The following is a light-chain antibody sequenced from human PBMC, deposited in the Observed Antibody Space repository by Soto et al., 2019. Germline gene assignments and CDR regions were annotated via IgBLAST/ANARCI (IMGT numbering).Light chain of an antibody. Sequence: EIVLTQSPGTLSLSPGERATLSCRASQSVSSSYLAWYQQKPGQAPRLLIYGASSRATGIPARFSGSGSATDFTLTISRLQPDDFAVYYCQQYGSSGYTFGQGTKLEIK. CDR2: GAS. CDR3: QQYGSSGYT. V-gene: IGKV3-20*01. J-gene: IGKJ2*01. CDR1: QSVSSSY.